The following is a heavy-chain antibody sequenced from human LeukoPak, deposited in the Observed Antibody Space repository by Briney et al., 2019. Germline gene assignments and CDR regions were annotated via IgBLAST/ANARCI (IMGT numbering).Heavy chain of an antibody. CDR1: GVSISSSGFY. D-gene: IGHD5-18*01. V-gene: IGHV4-61*08. J-gene: IGHJ6*02. Sequence: SETLTLTCTVSGVSISSSGFYWSWIRQPPGKGLEWRGYISYSGSTSYNPSLKSRVTISVDTSKNQFSLKLSSVTAADTAVYHCARDRGYSYGFYYYGMDVWGQGTTVTVSS. CDR3: ARDRGYSYGFYYYGMDV. CDR2: ISYSGST.